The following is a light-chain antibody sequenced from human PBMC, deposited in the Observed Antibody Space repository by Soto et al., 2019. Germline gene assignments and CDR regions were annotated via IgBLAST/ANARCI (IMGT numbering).Light chain of an antibody. V-gene: IGKV3-20*01. CDR2: GAS. CDR1: QSVSSNF. J-gene: IGKJ1*01. CDR3: QQYGSSPRT. Sequence: EIVLTQSPGTLSLSPGERATLSCRASQSVSSNFLAWYQHKPGQAPRLLIYGASTRATGFPDRFSGSGSGTDFPLTISRLEPEDFAVYYCQQYGSSPRTFGQGTKVEIK.